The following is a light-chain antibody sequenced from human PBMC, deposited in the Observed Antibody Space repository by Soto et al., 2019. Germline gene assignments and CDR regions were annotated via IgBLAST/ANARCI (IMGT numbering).Light chain of an antibody. CDR2: DAS. Sequence: DIEMTQSPSTLSASVGDRVTITCRASQTIRRWLAWYQQRPGKAPKVLIYDASTLESGVPARFSGSGSETEFTLTISRLQPVDSATYYCQHYNSDPWTFGQGTKVEIK. J-gene: IGKJ1*01. CDR3: QHYNSDPWT. CDR1: QTIRRW. V-gene: IGKV1-5*01.